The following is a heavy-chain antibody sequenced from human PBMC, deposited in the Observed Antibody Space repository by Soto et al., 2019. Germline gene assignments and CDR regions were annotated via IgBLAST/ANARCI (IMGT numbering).Heavy chain of an antibody. V-gene: IGHV3-21*01. CDR3: ARDSPPPVVPATDY. J-gene: IGHJ4*02. D-gene: IGHD2-15*01. CDR2: ISSSSTYI. Sequence: PGGSLRLSCAASGFTFSSYSMNWVRQAPGKGLEWVSSISSSSTYIYYADSVKGRFTISRDNAKNSLYLQMNSLRAEDTAVYYCARDSPPPVVPATDYWGQGTLVTVSS. CDR1: GFTFSSYS.